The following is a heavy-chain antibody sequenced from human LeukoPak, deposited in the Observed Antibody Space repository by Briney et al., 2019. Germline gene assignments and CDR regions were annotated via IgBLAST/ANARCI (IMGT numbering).Heavy chain of an antibody. CDR2: INHSGST. CDR1: GGSFSGYY. D-gene: IGHD4-23*01. CDR3: AREAPLPGRWPPYGARLTDAFDI. V-gene: IGHV4-34*01. Sequence: SETLSLTCAVYGGSFSGYYWSWIRQPPGKGLEWIGEINHSGSTNYNPSLKSRVTISVDTSKNQFSLKLSSVTAADTAVYYCAREAPLPGRWPPYGARLTDAFDIWGQGTMVTVSS. J-gene: IGHJ3*02.